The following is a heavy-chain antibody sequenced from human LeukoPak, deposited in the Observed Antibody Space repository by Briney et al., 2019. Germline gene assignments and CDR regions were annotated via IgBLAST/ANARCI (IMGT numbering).Heavy chain of an antibody. J-gene: IGHJ4*02. CDR2: INPSGGST. CDR3: ARGRPYYYGSGSYSRFDY. Sequence: ASVKVSCKASGYTFTSYYMHWVRQAPGQGLEWMGIINPSGGSTSYAQKFQGRVTMTRNTSISTAYMELSSLRSEDTAVYYCARGRPYYYGSGSYSRFDYWGQGTLVTVSS. V-gene: IGHV1-46*01. CDR1: GYTFTSYY. D-gene: IGHD3-10*01.